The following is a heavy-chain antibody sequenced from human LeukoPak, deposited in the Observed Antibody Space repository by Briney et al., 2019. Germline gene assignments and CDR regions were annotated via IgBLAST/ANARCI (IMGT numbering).Heavy chain of an antibody. V-gene: IGHV4-59*08. Sequence: WETLSLTCTVSGGSISGYYWSWIRQPPGKGLEYIGHISGSGSTSYNPSLKSRVTISVDTAKNQFSLKLSPVTAADTAVYYCARRGYMDVWGKGTTVT. CDR3: ARRGYMDV. D-gene: IGHD3-10*01. CDR2: ISGSGST. J-gene: IGHJ6*03. CDR1: GGSISGYY.